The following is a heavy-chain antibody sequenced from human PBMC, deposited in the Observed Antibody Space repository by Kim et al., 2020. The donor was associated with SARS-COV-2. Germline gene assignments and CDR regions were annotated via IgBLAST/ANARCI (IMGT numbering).Heavy chain of an antibody. D-gene: IGHD3-10*01. CDR2: IYSGGST. CDR1: GFTVSSNY. CDR3: ARPPPNYYGSGSYYT. V-gene: IGHV3-53*04. J-gene: IGHJ4*02. Sequence: GGSLRLSCAASGFTVSSNYMSWVRQAPGKGLEWVSVIYSGGSTYYADSVKGRFTISRHNSKNTLYLQMNSLRAEDTAVYYCARPPPNYYGSGSYYTWGQGTLVTVSS.